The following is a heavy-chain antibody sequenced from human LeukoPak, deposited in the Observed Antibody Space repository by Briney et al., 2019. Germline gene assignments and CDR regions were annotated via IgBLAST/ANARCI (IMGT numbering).Heavy chain of an antibody. Sequence: GGSLRLSCAASGFTFSSYSMNWVRQAPGKGLEWFSSISSSGSYIYYADSVRGRFTISRDNAKNSLYLQMNSLRAEDTAVYYCACGYSAYPAGYWGQGTLVTVSS. V-gene: IGHV3-21*01. J-gene: IGHJ4*02. D-gene: IGHD5-12*01. CDR1: GFTFSSYS. CDR2: ISSSGSYI. CDR3: ACGYSAYPAGY.